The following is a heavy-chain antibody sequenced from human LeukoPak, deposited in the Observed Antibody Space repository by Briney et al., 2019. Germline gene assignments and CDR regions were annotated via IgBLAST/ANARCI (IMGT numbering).Heavy chain of an antibody. CDR3: ARGDYGVLISPYYYYGVDV. J-gene: IGHJ6*02. CDR1: GFIFSDYN. Sequence: GGSLRLSCEASGFIFSDYNMNWVRQAPGKGLEWLSYIDSSSSTIYYADSVKGRFAISRDNAKNSLYLQMDSLRAEDTAVYYCARGDYGVLISPYYYYGVDVWGQGTTVTVSS. D-gene: IGHD4-17*01. V-gene: IGHV3-48*04. CDR2: IDSSSSTI.